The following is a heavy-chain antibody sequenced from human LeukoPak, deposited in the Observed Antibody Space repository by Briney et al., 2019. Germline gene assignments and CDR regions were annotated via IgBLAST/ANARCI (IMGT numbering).Heavy chain of an antibody. Sequence: TGGSLRLSCAASGFPFSTYSMNWVRQAPGKGLVWVSAITSSSSNIYYADSVKGRFTISRDNAKNSLYLQMNSLRAEDTAVYYCARSNLNDYWGQGTLVTVSS. CDR2: ITSSSSNI. J-gene: IGHJ4*02. CDR1: GFPFSTYS. D-gene: IGHD2/OR15-2a*01. V-gene: IGHV3-21*01. CDR3: ARSNLNDY.